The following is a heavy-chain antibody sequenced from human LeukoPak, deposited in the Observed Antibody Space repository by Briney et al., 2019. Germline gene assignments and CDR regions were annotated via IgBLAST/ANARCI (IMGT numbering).Heavy chain of an antibody. V-gene: IGHV1-2*02. J-gene: IGHJ4*02. Sequence: ASVKVSCKGSGYTFIDYYLHWVRQAPGQGLEWMAWINPKSGDTNYLQNFQGRVTLTRDTSISTAYMELSRLTSDGTAVYYCASGGDPGYWGQGTLVTVSS. CDR3: ASGGDPGY. CDR1: GYTFIDYY. D-gene: IGHD2-21*02. CDR2: INPKSGDT.